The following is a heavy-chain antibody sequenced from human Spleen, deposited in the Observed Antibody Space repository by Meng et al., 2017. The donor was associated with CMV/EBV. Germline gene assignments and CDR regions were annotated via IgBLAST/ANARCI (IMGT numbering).Heavy chain of an antibody. CDR3: ARVYYDSTNYYFSFGY. D-gene: IGHD3-22*01. Sequence: GESLKISCVASGFTFNSFAFHWVRQAAGKGLEWVAVISYDGDKKFYTDSVRGRFTISRDNSKNTLILQMNALRTEDTAVYYCARVYYDSTNYYFSFGYWGQGTLVTVSS. CDR1: GFTFNSFA. CDR2: ISYDGDKK. J-gene: IGHJ4*02. V-gene: IGHV3-30*04.